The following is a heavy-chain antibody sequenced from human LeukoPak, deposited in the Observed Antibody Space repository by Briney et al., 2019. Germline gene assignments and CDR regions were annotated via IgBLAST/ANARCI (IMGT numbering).Heavy chain of an antibody. Sequence: GGSLRLSCAASGFTFSSYAMHWVRQAPGKGLEWVAVISYDGSNKYYADSVKGRFTISRDNSKNTLYLQMNSLRAEDTAVYYCASPGHWGQGTLVTVSS. CDR1: GFTFSSYA. CDR3: ASPGH. J-gene: IGHJ4*02. CDR2: ISYDGSNK. V-gene: IGHV3-30*04. D-gene: IGHD7-27*01.